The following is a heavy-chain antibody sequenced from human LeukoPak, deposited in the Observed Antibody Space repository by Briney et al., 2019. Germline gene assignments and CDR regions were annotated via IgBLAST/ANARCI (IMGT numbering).Heavy chain of an antibody. V-gene: IGHV3-66*01. CDR2: IFSSGTT. Sequence: GGSLRLSCAASGFTVSSKYMSWVRQAPGKGLEWVSVIFSSGTTFYADSVKGRFTISRDNSKNTLYLQMNSLRAEDTAVYYCATSPTEYDLDYWGQGTLVTVSS. CDR3: ATSPTEYDLDY. CDR1: GFTVSSKY. D-gene: IGHD3-3*01. J-gene: IGHJ4*02.